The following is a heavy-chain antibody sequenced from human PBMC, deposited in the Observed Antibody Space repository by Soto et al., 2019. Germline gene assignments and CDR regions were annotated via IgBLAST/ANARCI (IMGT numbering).Heavy chain of an antibody. D-gene: IGHD3-3*01. V-gene: IGHV3-23*01. J-gene: IGHJ4*02. Sequence: GGSLRLSCAASGFTFSSYAMSWVRQAPGKGLEWVSAISGSGGSTYYADSVKGRFTISRDNSKNTLYLQMNSLRAEDTVVYYCAKDLGLRFWYYDFWSGYYNPIFDYWGQGTLVTVSS. CDR2: ISGSGGST. CDR1: GFTFSSYA. CDR3: AKDLGLRFWYYDFWSGYYNPIFDY.